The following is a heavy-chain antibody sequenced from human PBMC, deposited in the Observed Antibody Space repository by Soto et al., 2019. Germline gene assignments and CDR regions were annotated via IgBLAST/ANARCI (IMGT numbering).Heavy chain of an antibody. CDR3: AKDLKVSGSHYGTLNYYYGMDV. Sequence: QVQLMESGGGVVQPGGTLRLSCAASGFTFSSYGMQWVRQAPGKGLEWVAVIAYDGSLKYYVDSVKGRFTISRDNSKNTLYLQINSLRAEDTAVYYCAKDLKVSGSHYGTLNYYYGMDVWGQGTTVSVSS. V-gene: IGHV3-30*18. CDR1: GFTFSSYG. CDR2: IAYDGSLK. D-gene: IGHD3-10*01. J-gene: IGHJ6*02.